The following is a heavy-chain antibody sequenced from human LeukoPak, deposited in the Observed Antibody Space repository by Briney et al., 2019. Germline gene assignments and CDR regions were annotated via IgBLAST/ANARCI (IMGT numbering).Heavy chain of an antibody. CDR3: ASDGLYCSGSSCYYSGMDV. CDR2: INHSGST. CDR1: GGSFSGYY. J-gene: IGHJ6*02. V-gene: IGHV4-34*01. Sequence: SETLSLTCAVYGGSFSGYYWSWIRQPPGKGPEWIGEINHSGSTNYNPSLKSRVTISVGTSKNQFSLRLSSVTAADTAVYYCASDGLYCSGSSCYYSGMDVWGQGTTVTVSS. D-gene: IGHD2-15*01.